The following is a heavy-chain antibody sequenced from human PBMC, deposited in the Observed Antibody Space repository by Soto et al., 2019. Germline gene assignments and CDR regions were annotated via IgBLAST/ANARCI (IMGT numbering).Heavy chain of an antibody. D-gene: IGHD1-7*01. J-gene: IGHJ5*02. V-gene: IGHV1-18*01. CDR1: GYTFTSYG. Sequence: QVQLVQSGAEVKKPGASVKVSCKASGYTFTSYGISWVRQAPGQGLEWMGWISAYNGNTNYAQKLQGRGTMTTDTSTSTAYMELRSLRSDDTAVYYCARSGEELELGPKWFYPWGQGPWSPSPQ. CDR3: ARSGEELELGPKWFYP. CDR2: ISAYNGNT.